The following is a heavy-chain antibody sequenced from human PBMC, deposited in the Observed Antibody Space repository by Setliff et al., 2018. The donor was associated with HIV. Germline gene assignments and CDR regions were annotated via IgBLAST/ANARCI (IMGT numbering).Heavy chain of an antibody. J-gene: IGHJ6*02. CDR2: IFRAGNA. D-gene: IGHD2-15*01. V-gene: IGHV4-61*02. CDR3: AREQYHFVVDYYYYYGMGV. Sequence: PSETLSLTCTVSGDSINSGTYYWSWIRQPAGKGLEWIGRIFRAGNATYNPSLKSRAILSVDTSQNQFSLQLKHVTAADTAIYYCAREQYHFVVDYYYYYGMGVWGQGNTVTVSS. CDR1: GDSINSGTYY.